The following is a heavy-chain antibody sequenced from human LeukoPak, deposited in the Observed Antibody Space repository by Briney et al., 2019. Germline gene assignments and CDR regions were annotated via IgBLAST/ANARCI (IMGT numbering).Heavy chain of an antibody. J-gene: IGHJ5*02. Sequence: PGRSLRLSCAASGFTFSSYAMHWVRQAPGKGLEWVAVISYDGSNKYYADSVKGRFTISRDNSKNTLYLQMNSLRAEDTAVYYCARESGTYYDFWSGYYTTGWFDPWGQGTLVTVSS. D-gene: IGHD3-3*01. CDR1: GFTFSSYA. V-gene: IGHV3-30*04. CDR3: ARESGTYYDFWSGYYTTGWFDP. CDR2: ISYDGSNK.